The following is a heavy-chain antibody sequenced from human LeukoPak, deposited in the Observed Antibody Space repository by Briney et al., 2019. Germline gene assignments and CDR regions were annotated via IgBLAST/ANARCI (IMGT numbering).Heavy chain of an antibody. D-gene: IGHD6-6*01. Sequence: PSETLSLTCTVSGGSISSHYWSWIRQPPGKGLEWIGYIYYSGSTNYNPSLKSRVTISVDTSKNQFSLKLSSVTAADTAVYYCASSSGDYYYYMDVWGKGTTVTVSS. J-gene: IGHJ6*03. CDR3: ASSSGDYYYYMDV. V-gene: IGHV4-59*11. CDR2: IYYSGST. CDR1: GGSISSHY.